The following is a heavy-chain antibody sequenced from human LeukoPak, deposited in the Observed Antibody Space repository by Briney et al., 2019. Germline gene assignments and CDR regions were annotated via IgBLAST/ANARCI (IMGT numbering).Heavy chain of an antibody. V-gene: IGHV3-9*01. D-gene: IGHD6-19*01. Sequence: GGSLRLSCAASGFTFDDYAMHWVRQAPGKGLEWVSGISWNSGSIGYADSVKGRFTISRDNAKNSLYLQMNSLRAEDTALYYCAKGPSAVAADTYNWFDPWGQGTLVTVSS. CDR1: GFTFDDYA. CDR2: ISWNSGSI. J-gene: IGHJ5*02. CDR3: AKGPSAVAADTYNWFDP.